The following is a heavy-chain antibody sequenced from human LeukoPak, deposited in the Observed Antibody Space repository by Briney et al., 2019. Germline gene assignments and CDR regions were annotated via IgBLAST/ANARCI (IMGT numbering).Heavy chain of an antibody. CDR2: IYHSGST. CDR3: ARGYGDYENYFDY. V-gene: IGHV4-30-2*01. CDR1: GGSISSGGYY. J-gene: IGHJ4*02. D-gene: IGHD4-17*01. Sequence: PSETLSLTCAVSGGSISSGGYYWSWIRQPPGKGLEWIGYIYHSGSTYHNPSLKSRVTISVDRSKNQFSLKLSSVTAADTAVYYCARGYGDYENYFDYWGQGTLVTVSS.